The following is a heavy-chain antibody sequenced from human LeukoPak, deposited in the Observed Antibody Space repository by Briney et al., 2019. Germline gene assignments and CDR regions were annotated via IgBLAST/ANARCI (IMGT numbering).Heavy chain of an antibody. J-gene: IGHJ4*02. CDR2: IYPYTGAT. CDR1: GYTSSGTGWY. CDR3: ARDGPAQMVDFDY. V-gene: IGHV1-2*02. D-gene: IGHD3-10*01. Sequence: GASVKVSCKASGYTSSGTGWYLYWLRQAPVQGRECMGWIYPYTGATHYAQKFQGRVAMTRDTSISTAYMELSRLRPDGTAVYYCARDGPAQMVDFDYWGQGTLVTVSS.